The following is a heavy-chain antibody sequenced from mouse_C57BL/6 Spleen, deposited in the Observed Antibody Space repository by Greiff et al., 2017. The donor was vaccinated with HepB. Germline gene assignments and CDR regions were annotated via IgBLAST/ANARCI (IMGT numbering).Heavy chain of an antibody. CDR3: ARGDGIYYDSAWFAY. CDR2: ISYDGSN. D-gene: IGHD2-4*01. CDR1: GYSITSGYY. Sequence: EVQLVESGPGLVKPSQSLSLTCSVTGYSITSGYYWNWIRQFPGNKLEWMGYISYDGSNNYNPSLKNRISITRDTSMNQFFLKLNSVTTEDTATYYWARGDGIYYDSAWFAYWGQGTLVTVSA. J-gene: IGHJ3*01. V-gene: IGHV3-6*01.